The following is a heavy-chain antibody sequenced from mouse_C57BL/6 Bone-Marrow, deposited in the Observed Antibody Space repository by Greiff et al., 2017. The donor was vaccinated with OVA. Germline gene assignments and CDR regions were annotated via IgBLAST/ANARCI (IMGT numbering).Heavy chain of an antibody. Sequence: QVQLKESGAELVRPGTSVKMSCKASGYTFTNYWIGWAKQRPGHGLEWIGDIYPGGGYTNYNEKFKGKATLTADKSSSTAYMQFSSLTSEDSAIYYCARYYGPYWYFDVWGTGTTVTVSS. J-gene: IGHJ1*03. CDR1: GYTFTNYW. D-gene: IGHD1-1*02. V-gene: IGHV1-63*01. CDR2: IYPGGGYT. CDR3: ARYYGPYWYFDV.